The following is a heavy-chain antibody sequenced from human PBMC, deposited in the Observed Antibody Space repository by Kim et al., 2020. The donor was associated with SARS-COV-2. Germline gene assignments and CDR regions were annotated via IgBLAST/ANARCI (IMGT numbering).Heavy chain of an antibody. CDR3: ARGPGPVDY. J-gene: IGHJ4*02. V-gene: IGHV7-4-1*02. CDR2: INTKTGNP. Sequence: ASVKVSCKASGYTFTSNPINWVRQAPGQGLEWMGWINTKTGNPMYGQGFTGRFALSLDTSVTTAYLDISSLKAEDTAVYYCARGPGPVDYWGQGILVTVS. CDR1: GYTFTSNP.